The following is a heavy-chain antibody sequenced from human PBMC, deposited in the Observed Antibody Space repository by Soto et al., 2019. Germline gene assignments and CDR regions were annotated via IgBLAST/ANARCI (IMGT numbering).Heavy chain of an antibody. Sequence: ASVKVSCKASGYTFTSYGISWVRQAPGQGFEWMGWISAYNGNTNYAQKLQGRVTMTTDTSTSTAYMELRSLRSDDTAVYYCARDSSWNDAGSSNYFDYWGQGTLVTVSS. J-gene: IGHJ4*02. CDR2: ISAYNGNT. D-gene: IGHD1-1*01. V-gene: IGHV1-18*01. CDR3: ARDSSWNDAGSSNYFDY. CDR1: GYTFTSYG.